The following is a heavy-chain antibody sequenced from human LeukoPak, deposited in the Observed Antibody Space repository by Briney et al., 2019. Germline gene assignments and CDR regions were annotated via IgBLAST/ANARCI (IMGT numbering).Heavy chain of an antibody. CDR1: GFTFDDYA. Sequence: TGGSLRLSCAASGFTFDDYAMHWVRQAPGKGLEWVSGISWNSGSIGYADSVKGRFTISRDNAKNSLYLQMNSLRAEDTAVYYCAKGLYCTNGVCPSVGNFDYWGQGTLVTVSS. D-gene: IGHD2-8*01. CDR3: AKGLYCTNGVCPSVGNFDY. CDR2: ISWNSGSI. J-gene: IGHJ4*02. V-gene: IGHV3-9*01.